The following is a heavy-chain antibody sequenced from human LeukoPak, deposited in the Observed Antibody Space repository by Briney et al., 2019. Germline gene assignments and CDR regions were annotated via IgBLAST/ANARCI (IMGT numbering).Heavy chain of an antibody. CDR3: AKAYGSGSNGVYHFDY. D-gene: IGHD3-10*01. J-gene: IGHJ4*02. V-gene: IGHV3-23*01. CDR1: GFTFSSYA. CDR2: IRGSGGSI. Sequence: GGSLRLSCAASGFTFSSYAMTWVRQAPGKGLEWVSVIRGSGGSIYYADFVKGRFTISRDNSKNTLYLQMNSLAVEDTAVYYCAKAYGSGSNGVYHFDYWGQGTLVTVAS.